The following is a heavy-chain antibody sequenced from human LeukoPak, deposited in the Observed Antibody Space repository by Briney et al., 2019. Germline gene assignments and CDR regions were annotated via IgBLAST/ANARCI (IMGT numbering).Heavy chain of an antibody. CDR1: GFTFSGYG. Sequence: GGSLRLSCAGSGFTFSGYGMSWVRQAPGKGLEWVSGISGSGGSTFYADSVKGRFTISRDESNNTLYLQMNSLRAEDTAVYYCAKATDFGGQSAHDYWGQGALVTVSS. V-gene: IGHV3-23*01. CDR3: AKATDFGGQSAHDY. D-gene: IGHD4-23*01. CDR2: ISGSGGST. J-gene: IGHJ4*02.